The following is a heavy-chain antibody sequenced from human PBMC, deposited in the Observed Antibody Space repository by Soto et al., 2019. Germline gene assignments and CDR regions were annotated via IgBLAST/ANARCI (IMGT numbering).Heavy chain of an antibody. D-gene: IGHD2-15*01. V-gene: IGHV3-7*01. CDR2: IKQDRSEK. CDR3: SRWVYCSGGSCSTVPSYGAFDY. Sequence: PGGSLRLSCAASGFTFSSYWMSWVRQAPGKGLEWVANIKQDRSEKYYVDTVKGRFTISRDNAKKSLYLQMNSLRAEDSVVYFCSRWVYCSGGSCSTVPSYGAFDYWGQGTLVTVSS. J-gene: IGHJ4*02. CDR1: GFTFSSYW.